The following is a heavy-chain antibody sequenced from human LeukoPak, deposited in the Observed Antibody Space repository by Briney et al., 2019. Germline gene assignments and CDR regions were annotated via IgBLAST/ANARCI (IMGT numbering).Heavy chain of an antibody. Sequence: PSETLSLTCAVSGGSISSGGYSWSWIRQPPGKGLEWIGYIYHSGSTYYNPSLKSRVTISVDRPKNQFSLKLSSVTAADTAVYYCARVTFQWAVGYYFDYWGQGTLVTVSS. V-gene: IGHV4-30-2*01. CDR1: GGSISSGGYS. D-gene: IGHD1-26*01. J-gene: IGHJ4*02. CDR2: IYHSGST. CDR3: ARVTFQWAVGYYFDY.